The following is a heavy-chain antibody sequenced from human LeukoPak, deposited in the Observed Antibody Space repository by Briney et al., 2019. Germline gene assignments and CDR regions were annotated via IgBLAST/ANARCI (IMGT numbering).Heavy chain of an antibody. CDR3: ARQIGVSIDY. J-gene: IGHJ4*02. Sequence: GGSPRLSCAASRFTFSSFDTHWVRQAPGKGLEWVTFIRFDGSNKYYADSVKGRFTISRDNSKNTLYLQMSSLRPEDTAVYYCARQIGVSIDYWGQGTLVTVSS. V-gene: IGHV3-30*02. CDR1: RFTFSSFD. D-gene: IGHD5/OR15-5a*01. CDR2: IRFDGSNK.